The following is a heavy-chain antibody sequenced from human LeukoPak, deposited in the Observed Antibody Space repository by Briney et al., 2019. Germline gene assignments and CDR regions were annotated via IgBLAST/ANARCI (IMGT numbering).Heavy chain of an antibody. J-gene: IGHJ5*02. V-gene: IGHV4-39*07. CDR3: ARGYSSSWYFNWFDP. CDR2: IYYSGST. D-gene: IGHD6-13*01. CDR1: GGSISSGSYY. Sequence: PSETLPLTCTVSGGSISSGSYYWSWIRQPAGKGLEWIGSIYYSGSTYYNPSLKSRVTISVDTSKNQFSLKLSSVTAADTAVYYCARGYSSSWYFNWFDPWGQGTLVTVSS.